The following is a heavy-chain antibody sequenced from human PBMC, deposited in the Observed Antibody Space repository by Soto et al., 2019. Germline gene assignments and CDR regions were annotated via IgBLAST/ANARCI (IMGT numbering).Heavy chain of an antibody. V-gene: IGHV3-30*18. J-gene: IGHJ6*02. D-gene: IGHD2-2*01. CDR2: ISYDGSNK. CDR1: GFTFSSYG. CDR3: AKGPAIVLVPGAMNYYYGRDV. Sequence: QVQLVESGGGVVQPGRSLRLSCAASGFTFSSYGMHWVRQAPGKGLEWVAVISYDGSNKYYADSVKGRFTISRDNSKNTLYLHMNSLSSEDTAVYYCAKGPAIVLVPGAMNYYYGRDVWGQGTTVSVSS.